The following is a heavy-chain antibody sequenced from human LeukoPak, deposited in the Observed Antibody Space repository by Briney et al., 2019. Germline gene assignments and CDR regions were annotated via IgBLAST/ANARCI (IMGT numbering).Heavy chain of an antibody. J-gene: IGHJ4*02. CDR3: AKMPRKGSSSHSY. CDR1: GFTFSSYG. Sequence: GRSLRLSCAASGFTFSSYGMHWVRQAPGKGLEWVAVISYDGSNKYYADSVKGRFTISRDNSKNTLYLQMSSLRAEDTAVYYCAKMPRKGSSSHSYWGQGTLVTVSS. D-gene: IGHD6-13*01. CDR2: ISYDGSNK. V-gene: IGHV3-30*18.